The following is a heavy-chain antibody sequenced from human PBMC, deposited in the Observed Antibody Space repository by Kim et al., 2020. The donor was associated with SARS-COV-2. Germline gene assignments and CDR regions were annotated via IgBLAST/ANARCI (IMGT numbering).Heavy chain of an antibody. J-gene: IGHJ6*02. CDR3: AKAYYDFWSGYYSRYGFYYYYYGMDV. D-gene: IGHD3-3*01. CDR1: GFTFSSYG. Sequence: GGSLRLSCAASGFTFSSYGMHWVRQAPGKGLEWVAVISYDGSNKYYADSVKGRFTISRDNSKNTLYLQMNSLRAEDTAVYYCAKAYYDFWSGYYSRYGFYYYYYGMDVWGQGTTVTVSS. V-gene: IGHV3-30*18. CDR2: ISYDGSNK.